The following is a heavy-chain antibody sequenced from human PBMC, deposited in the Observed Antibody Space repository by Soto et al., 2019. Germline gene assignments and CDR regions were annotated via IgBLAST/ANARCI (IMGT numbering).Heavy chain of an antibody. CDR1: GFTFSSYA. D-gene: IGHD6-19*01. CDR3: AGEQWLVLHYYYGMDV. CDR2: ISYDGSNK. J-gene: IGHJ6*02. V-gene: IGHV3-30-3*01. Sequence: QVQLVESGGGVVQPGRSLRLSCAASGFTFSSYAMHWVRQAPGKGLEWVAVISYDGSNKYYADSVKGRFTISRDNSKNTLYLQMNSLRAEDTAVYYCAGEQWLVLHYYYGMDVCGQGSTVTVSS.